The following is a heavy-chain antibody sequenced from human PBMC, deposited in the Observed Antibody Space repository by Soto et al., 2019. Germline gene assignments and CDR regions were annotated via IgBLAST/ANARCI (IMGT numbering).Heavy chain of an antibody. V-gene: IGHV4-31*02. CDR2: IYYSGST. J-gene: IGHJ5*01. CDR3: SREEDGRRYYS. Sequence: PGKGLEWIGYIYYSGSTYYNPSLKSRVTISVDTSKNQFSLKLSSVTAADTAVYFFSREEDGRRYYSW. D-gene: IGHD3-9*01.